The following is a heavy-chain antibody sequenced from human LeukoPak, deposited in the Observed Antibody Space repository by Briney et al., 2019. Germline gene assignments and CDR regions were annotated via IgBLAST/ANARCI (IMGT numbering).Heavy chain of an antibody. Sequence: GASVKVSCKASGYTFTMYYIHWVRQAPGQGLEWMGMINPNDGATTYTQRFQGRVTMTRDMSTTTLYMDLRSLRSEDTAVYFCAGEPGGGQSGSLGGLFASYHTYYYMDVWGRGTTVTVSS. D-gene: IGHD3-16*01. CDR1: GYTFTMYY. V-gene: IGHV1-46*01. J-gene: IGHJ6*03. CDR3: AGEPGGGQSGSLGGLFASYHTYYYMDV. CDR2: INPNDGAT.